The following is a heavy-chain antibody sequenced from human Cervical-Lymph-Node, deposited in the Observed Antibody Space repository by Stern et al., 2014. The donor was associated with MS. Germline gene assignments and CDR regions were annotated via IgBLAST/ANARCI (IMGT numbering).Heavy chain of an antibody. CDR3: ARDPGGYDLSLPY. J-gene: IGHJ4*02. V-gene: IGHV7-4-1*02. Sequence: QLVESGSELKKPGASVKVSCRASGYTFSTYAMNWVRQAPGQGLEWMGWINTNTGDPTYAQGFTGRFVFSLDTSVSTAYLQISSLKAEDTAVYYCARDPGGYDLSLPYWGQGTLVTVSS. D-gene: IGHD5-12*01. CDR2: INTNTGDP. CDR1: GYTFSTYA.